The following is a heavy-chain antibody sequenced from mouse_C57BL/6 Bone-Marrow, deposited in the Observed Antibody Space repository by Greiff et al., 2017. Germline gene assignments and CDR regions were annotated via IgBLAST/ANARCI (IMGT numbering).Heavy chain of an antibody. Sequence: VQLQQSGPELVKPGASVQLSCKASGYTFTSYDINWVQQRPGQGREWLGWIYTREGSTKYNEKGKGKATLTVYTYSSTAYMERHSRTSEASAVYFCAIITTVVAKGYWGQCTTLTVSS. J-gene: IGHJ2*01. CDR2: IYTREGST. D-gene: IGHD1-1*01. CDR3: AIITTVVAKGY. CDR1: GYTFTSYD. V-gene: IGHV1-85*01.